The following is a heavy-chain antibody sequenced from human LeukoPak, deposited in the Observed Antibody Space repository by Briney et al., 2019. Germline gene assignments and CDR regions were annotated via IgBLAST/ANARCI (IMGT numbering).Heavy chain of an antibody. J-gene: IGHJ4*02. CDR2: IKQDGRDE. D-gene: IGHD3/OR15-3a*01. V-gene: IGHV3-7*03. Sequence: PGGSLRLSCLASGFTFSNFWMHWVRQAPGKGVEWVANIKQDGRDENYVDSVKGRFTISRDNAKSSLYLQMSSLGADDTAVYYCTGGTGWDLRYWGQGTLVTVSS. CDR3: TGGTGWDLRY. CDR1: GFTFSNFW.